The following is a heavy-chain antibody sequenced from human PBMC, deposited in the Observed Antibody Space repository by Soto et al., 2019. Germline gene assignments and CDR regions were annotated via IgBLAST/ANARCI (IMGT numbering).Heavy chain of an antibody. V-gene: IGHV3-15*07. CDR3: SSEYYDSSGQRN. CDR2: IKSENDGGTT. CDR1: GFDFNIAW. J-gene: IGHJ4*02. D-gene: IGHD3-22*01. Sequence: EVQVEESGGGLVKPGGSLRLSCAASGFDFNIAWMNWVRQAPGKGLEWVGRIKSENDGGTTDYAAPVKSRFTISRDDSKKMVFLQMNSLKTEDTATYYCSSEYYDSSGQRNWGQGTLVAVSS.